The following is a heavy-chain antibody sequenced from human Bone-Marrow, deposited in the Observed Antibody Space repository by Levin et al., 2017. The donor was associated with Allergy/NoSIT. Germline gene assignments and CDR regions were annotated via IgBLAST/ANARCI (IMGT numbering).Heavy chain of an antibody. J-gene: IGHJ4*02. Sequence: LRLSCTVSVDSITSGDYYWSWIRQSPEKGLEWIGNIFYSGITYYNPSLRSRVTILVDTSKNQFSLRLSSVTAADTAVYYCARAPYSYDSSGYYGVDYFGYWGQGTLVTVSS. D-gene: IGHD3-22*01. CDR3: ARAPYSYDSSGYYGVDYFGY. CDR2: IFYSGIT. CDR1: VDSITSGDYY. V-gene: IGHV4-30-4*01.